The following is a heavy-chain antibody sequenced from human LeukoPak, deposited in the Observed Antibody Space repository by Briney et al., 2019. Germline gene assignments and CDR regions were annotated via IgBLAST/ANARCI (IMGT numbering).Heavy chain of an antibody. V-gene: IGHV3-48*02. D-gene: IGHD6-19*01. CDR1: GFTFSSYS. Sequence: GRSLRLSCAASGFTFSSYSMNWVRQAPGKGLEWASYISSSSSTIYYADSVKGRFTISRDNAKNSLYLQMNSLRDEDTAVYYCAREDPYSSGWSFDYWGQGTLVTVSS. CDR2: ISSSSSTI. J-gene: IGHJ4*02. CDR3: AREDPYSSGWSFDY.